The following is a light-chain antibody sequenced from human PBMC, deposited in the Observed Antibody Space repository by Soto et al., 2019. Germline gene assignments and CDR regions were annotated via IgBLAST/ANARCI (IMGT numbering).Light chain of an antibody. V-gene: IGLV2-14*01. CDR1: SIDIGAYNY. J-gene: IGLJ1*01. CDR3: SSYASSTNYV. Sequence: QSVLTQPASVSGSPGQSVTISCTGTSIDIGAYNYVSWYQQHPGKAPKLIIYEVSYRPSGISNRFSGSKSGNTASLPISGLHAEDEADYYCSSYASSTNYVFGTGTKVTVL. CDR2: EVS.